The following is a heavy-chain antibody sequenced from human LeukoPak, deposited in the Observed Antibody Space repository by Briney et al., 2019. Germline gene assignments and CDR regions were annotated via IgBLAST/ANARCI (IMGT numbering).Heavy chain of an antibody. V-gene: IGHV3-30*18. CDR1: GFTFSSYG. J-gene: IGHJ4*02. Sequence: GGSLRLSCAASGFTFSSYGMHWVRQAPGKGLEWVAVISYDGSNKYYADSVKGRFTISRDNSKNTLYLQMNSLRAEDTAVYYCAKDYGDIVVVPAAMPDYWGQGTLVTVSS. CDR3: AKDYGDIVVVPAAMPDY. D-gene: IGHD2-2*01. CDR2: ISYDGSNK.